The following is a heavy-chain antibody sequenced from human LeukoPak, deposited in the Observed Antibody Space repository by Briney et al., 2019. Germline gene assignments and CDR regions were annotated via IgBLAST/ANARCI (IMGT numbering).Heavy chain of an antibody. Sequence: GASVKVSCKASGYTFTSYYMHWVRQAPGQGLEWMGIINPSGGSTSYAQKFQGRVTMTRDTSTSTVYMELSSLRSEDTAVYYCASPTKGDGAFDIWGQGTMVTVSS. CDR1: GYTFTSYY. CDR2: INPSGGST. CDR3: ASPTKGDGAFDI. D-gene: IGHD5-24*01. V-gene: IGHV1-46*01. J-gene: IGHJ3*02.